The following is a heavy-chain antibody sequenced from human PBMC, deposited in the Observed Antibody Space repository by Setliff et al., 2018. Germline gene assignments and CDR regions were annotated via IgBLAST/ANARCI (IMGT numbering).Heavy chain of an antibody. CDR3: ARGINTVSWTPKY. J-gene: IGHJ4*02. CDR1: GGSISSDI. V-gene: IGHV4-4*08. CDR2: IHTGST. D-gene: IGHD2-2*02. Sequence: SETLSLTCTVSGGSISSDIWSWIRQPPGKGLEWIGQIHTGSTNYNPSLRSRVTISVDMSKNQFSLKLNSVTAADTAVYYCARGINTVSWTPKYWGQGTLFTVSS.